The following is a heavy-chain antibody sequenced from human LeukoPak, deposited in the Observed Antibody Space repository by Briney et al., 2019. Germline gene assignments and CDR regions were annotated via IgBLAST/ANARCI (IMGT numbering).Heavy chain of an antibody. V-gene: IGHV3-NL1*01. CDR1: GFTFSSYG. D-gene: IGHD2-15*01. CDR3: ARGLIAGCCSGGSCQYYYYYGMDV. CDR2: IYSGGST. Sequence: GRSLRLSCAASGFTFSSYGMHWVRQAPGKGLEWVSVIYSGGSTYYADSVKGRFTISRDNSKNTLYLQMNSLRAEDTAVYYCARGLIAGCCSGGSCQYYYYYGMDVWGQGTTVTVSS. J-gene: IGHJ6*02.